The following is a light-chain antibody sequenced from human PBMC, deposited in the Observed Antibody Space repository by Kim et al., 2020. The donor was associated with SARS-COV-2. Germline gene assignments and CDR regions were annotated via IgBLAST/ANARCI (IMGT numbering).Light chain of an antibody. J-gene: IGKJ5*01. CDR2: DAS. Sequence: ASVGDRVTITCRASQGLTSRLAWYQQKPGKAPELLIYDASTLQSGVLSRFSGTGSGTDFTLTISSLQPEDFATYYCQQASSLPTTFGQGTRLEIK. V-gene: IGKV1-12*01. CDR3: QQASSLPTT. CDR1: QGLTSR.